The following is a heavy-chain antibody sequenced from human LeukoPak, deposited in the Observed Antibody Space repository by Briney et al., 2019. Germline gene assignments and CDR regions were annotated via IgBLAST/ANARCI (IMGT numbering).Heavy chain of an antibody. D-gene: IGHD4-11*01. CDR3: AKGSTVTTLGWFDP. V-gene: IGHV3-30*18. J-gene: IGHJ5*02. Sequence: PGRSLRLSCAASGFTFSSYGMHWVRQAPGKGLEWVAVISYDGSNKYYADSVKGRFTISRDNSKNTLYLQMNSLRAEDTAVYYCAKGSTVTTLGWFDPWGQGTLVTVSS. CDR2: ISYDGSNK. CDR1: GFTFSSYG.